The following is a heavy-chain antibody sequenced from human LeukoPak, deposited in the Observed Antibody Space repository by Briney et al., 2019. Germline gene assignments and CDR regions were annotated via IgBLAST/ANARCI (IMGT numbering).Heavy chain of an antibody. V-gene: IGHV1-18*01. CDR1: GYTFTSYG. D-gene: IGHD1-1*01. CDR3: ARVGHNWNDVSTGAFDI. Sequence: GASVKVSCKASGYTFTSYGISWVRQAPGQGLEWMGWISAYNGNTNYAQKLQGRVTMTTDTSTSTAYMELRSLRSDDTAVYYCARVGHNWNDVSTGAFDIWGQGTMVTVSS. J-gene: IGHJ3*02. CDR2: ISAYNGNT.